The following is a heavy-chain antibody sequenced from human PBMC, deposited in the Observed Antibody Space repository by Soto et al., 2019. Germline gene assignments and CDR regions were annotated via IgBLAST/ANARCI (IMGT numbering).Heavy chain of an antibody. CDR1: GFTFSSYA. V-gene: IGHV3-23*01. CDR3: ARLSGYSSGWYEGAFDI. Sequence: EVQLLESGGGLVQPGGSLRLSCAASGFTFSSYAMSWVRQAPGKGLEWVSAISGSGGSTYYADSVKGRFTISRVNSKNTQYLQMNSLRAEDTAVYYCARLSGYSSGWYEGAFDIWGQGTMVTVSS. D-gene: IGHD6-19*01. CDR2: ISGSGGST. J-gene: IGHJ3*02.